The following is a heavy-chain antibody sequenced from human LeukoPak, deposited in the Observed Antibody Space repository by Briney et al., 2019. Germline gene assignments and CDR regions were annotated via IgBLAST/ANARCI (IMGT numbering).Heavy chain of an antibody. J-gene: IGHJ4*02. Sequence: GRSLRLSCAASGFTFSNYWMTWVRQAPGKGLEWVAHINQDGSKEYYMDSVKARFTISRDNAKNSLSLQMNSLRAEDTAVHYCVRDGGVSGYDLLDYWGQGTLVTVSS. D-gene: IGHD5-12*01. V-gene: IGHV3-7*01. CDR3: VRDGGVSGYDLLDY. CDR2: INQDGSKE. CDR1: GFTFSNYW.